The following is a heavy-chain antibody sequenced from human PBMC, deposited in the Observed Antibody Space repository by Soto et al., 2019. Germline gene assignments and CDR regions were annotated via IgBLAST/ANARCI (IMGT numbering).Heavy chain of an antibody. CDR2: ISAYNGNT. D-gene: IGHD5-18*01. J-gene: IGHJ6*02. V-gene: IGHV1-18*01. Sequence: QVQLVQSGAEVKKPGASVKVSCKASGYTFTSYGISWVRQAPGQGLEWMGWISAYNGNTNYAQKLQGRVTMTTDTSTSTAYMELRSLRSDDTAVYYCARDMIQLWLRPYYYYYGMDVWGQGTTVTVSS. CDR1: GYTFTSYG. CDR3: ARDMIQLWLRPYYYYYGMDV.